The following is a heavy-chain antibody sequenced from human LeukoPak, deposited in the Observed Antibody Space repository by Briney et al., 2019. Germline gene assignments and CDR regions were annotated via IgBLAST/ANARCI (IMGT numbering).Heavy chain of an antibody. Sequence: GSLRLSCAASGFTFSSYGMPWVRQAPGKGLEWVAVIWYDGSNKYYADSVKGRFTISRDNSKNTLYLQMNSLRAEDTAVYYCARSQIVGASLFDYWGQGTLVTVSS. D-gene: IGHD1-26*01. CDR2: IWYDGSNK. CDR1: GFTFSSYG. V-gene: IGHV3-33*01. CDR3: ARSQIVGASLFDY. J-gene: IGHJ4*02.